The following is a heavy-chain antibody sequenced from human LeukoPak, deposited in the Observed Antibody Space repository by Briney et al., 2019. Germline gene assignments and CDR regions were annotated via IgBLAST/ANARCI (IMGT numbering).Heavy chain of an antibody. Sequence: SSETLSLTCTVSGGSISSSSYYWGWIRQPPGKGLEWIGSIYYSGSTYYNPSLKSRVTISVDTSKNQFSLKLSSVTAADTAVYYCARETWLQFWDWFDPWGQGTLVTVSS. V-gene: IGHV4-39*07. J-gene: IGHJ5*02. D-gene: IGHD5-24*01. CDR3: ARETWLQFWDWFDP. CDR1: GGSISSSSYY. CDR2: IYYSGST.